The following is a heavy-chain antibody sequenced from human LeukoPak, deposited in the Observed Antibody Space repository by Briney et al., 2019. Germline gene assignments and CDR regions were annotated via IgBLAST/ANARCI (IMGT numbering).Heavy chain of an antibody. CDR2: IYTRGST. V-gene: IGHV4-4*07. J-gene: IGHJ3*02. CDR1: GGSINNYY. CDR3: ARGRYCSADICSGGDASDI. Sequence: SETLSLTCTVSGGSINNYYWSWIRQPAGKGLEWIGRIYTRGSTNYNPSLKSRVTMSVDTSKNQFSLKLSSVTAADTAVYYCARGRYCSADICSGGDASDIWGQGTMVSVSS. D-gene: IGHD2-15*01.